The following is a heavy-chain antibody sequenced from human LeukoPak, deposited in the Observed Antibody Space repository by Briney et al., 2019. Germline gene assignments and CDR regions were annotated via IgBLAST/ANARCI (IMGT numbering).Heavy chain of an antibody. CDR1: GGSISSGDYY. CDR2: IYYSGST. V-gene: IGHV4-30-4*01. D-gene: IGHD3-10*01. CDR3: ARAEAPLWFGEFQGGYFDY. J-gene: IGHJ4*02. Sequence: SQTLSLTCTVSGGSISSGDYYWSWIRQPPGKGLEWIGSIYYSGSTYYNPSLKSRVTISVDTSKNQFSLKLSSVTAADTAVYYCARAEAPLWFGEFQGGYFDYWGQGTLVTVSS.